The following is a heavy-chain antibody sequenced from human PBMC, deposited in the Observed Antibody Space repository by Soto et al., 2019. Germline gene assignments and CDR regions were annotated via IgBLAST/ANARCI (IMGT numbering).Heavy chain of an antibody. D-gene: IGHD2-8*02. Sequence: QVQLVESGGGVVQPGRSLRLSCAASGFTFSSYGMHWVRQAPGKGLEWVAVIWYDGSNKYYADSVKGRFTISRDNSKNTLYLQMNSLRAEDTAVYYCARDKTFTGPPTYFDLWGRGTLVTVSS. CDR1: GFTFSSYG. CDR2: IWYDGSNK. V-gene: IGHV3-33*01. J-gene: IGHJ2*01. CDR3: ARDKTFTGPPTYFDL.